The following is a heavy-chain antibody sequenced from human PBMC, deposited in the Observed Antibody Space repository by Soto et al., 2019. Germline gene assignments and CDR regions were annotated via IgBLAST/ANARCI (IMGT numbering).Heavy chain of an antibody. J-gene: IGHJ6*02. V-gene: IGHV2-5*02. D-gene: IGHD2-21*02. CDR2: IYCDDDK. CDR1: GLSLSTTGVG. CDR3: VQSRCGGDCLQSYSSHSYYGLDV. Sequence: QITLKESGPTLVKPTQTLTLTCTFSGLSLSTTGVGVGWIRQPPGKALEWLALIYCDDDKRYSPSLKSRITITKDTSKNQVVLTMTTMDPVDTATYYCVQSRCGGDCLQSYSSHSYYGLDVWGQGTTVTVSS.